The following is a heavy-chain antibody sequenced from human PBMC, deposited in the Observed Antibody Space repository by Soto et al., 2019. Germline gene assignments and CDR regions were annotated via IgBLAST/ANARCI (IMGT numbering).Heavy chain of an antibody. CDR2: ISWNSGSI. J-gene: IGHJ4*02. Sequence: GGSLRLSCAASGFTFDDYAMHWVRQAPGKGLEWVSGISWNSGSIGYADSVKGRFTISRDNAKNSLYLQMNSLRAEDTALYYCAKDIRYSNYYYFDYWGQGTLVTV. D-gene: IGHD4-4*01. V-gene: IGHV3-9*01. CDR1: GFTFDDYA. CDR3: AKDIRYSNYYYFDY.